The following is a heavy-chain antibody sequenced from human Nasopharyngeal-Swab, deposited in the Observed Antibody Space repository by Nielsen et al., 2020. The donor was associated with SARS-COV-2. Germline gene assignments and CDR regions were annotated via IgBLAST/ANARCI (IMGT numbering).Heavy chain of an antibody. CDR1: GFIFSDYY. V-gene: IGHV3-11*04. CDR3: ARDSYTNGLVKTF. Sequence: GGSLRLSCAASGFIFSDYYMSWVRQAPGKGLEWVSYISTSGTTIYYADSVQGRFTISRDNAKHSLYLQMNSLRAEDTAVYYCARDSYTNGLVKTFWGQGTLVTVSS. CDR2: ISTSGTTI. J-gene: IGHJ4*02. D-gene: IGHD4-11*01.